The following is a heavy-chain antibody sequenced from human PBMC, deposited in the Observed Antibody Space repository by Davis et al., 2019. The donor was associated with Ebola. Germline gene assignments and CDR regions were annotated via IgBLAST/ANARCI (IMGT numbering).Heavy chain of an antibody. V-gene: IGHV1-3*01. CDR3: ARDSGTGWYADYFDF. CDR1: GYTFTSYA. CDR2: INAGTGNT. J-gene: IGHJ4*02. D-gene: IGHD6-19*01. Sequence: ASVKVSCKASGYTFTSYAMNWVRQAPGQGLEWMGWINAGTGNTKYSQKFQDRVTFTGDTSASTAYMELSSLRSEDTAMYYCARDSGTGWYADYFDFWGQGTLVTVSS.